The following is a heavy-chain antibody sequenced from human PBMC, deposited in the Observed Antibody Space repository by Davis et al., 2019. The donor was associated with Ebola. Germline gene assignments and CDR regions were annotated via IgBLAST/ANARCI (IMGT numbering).Heavy chain of an antibody. J-gene: IGHJ4*02. V-gene: IGHV4-31*03. Sequence: LRLSCTVSGGSISSGGYYWSWIRQHPGKGLEWIGYIYYSGSTYYNPSLKSRVTISVDTSKNQFSLKLSSVTAADTAVYFCARGDSSGWYVLDYWGQGTLVTVSS. CDR3: ARGDSSGWYVLDY. D-gene: IGHD6-19*01. CDR2: IYYSGST. CDR1: GGSISSGGYY.